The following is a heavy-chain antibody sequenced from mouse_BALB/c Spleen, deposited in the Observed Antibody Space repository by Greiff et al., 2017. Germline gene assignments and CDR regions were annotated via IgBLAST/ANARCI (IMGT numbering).Heavy chain of an antibody. CDR2: IRSKSNNYAT. J-gene: IGHJ2*01. Sequence: EVKLVETGGGLVQPKGSLKLSCAASGFTFNTNAMNWVRQAPGKGLEWVARIRSKSNNYATYYADSVKDRFTISRDDSQSMLYLQMNNLKTEDTAMYYCVRANFDYWGQGTTLTVSS. CDR3: VRANFDY. V-gene: IGHV10S3*01. CDR1: GFTFNTNA.